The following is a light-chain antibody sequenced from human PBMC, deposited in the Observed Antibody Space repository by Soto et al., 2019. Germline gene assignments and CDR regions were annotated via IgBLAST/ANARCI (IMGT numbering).Light chain of an antibody. J-gene: IGKJ5*01. Sequence: DIQMTQSPSSLSASVGDRVTITCRASQSISNYLNWYQHQPGKAPKLLIHAASSLQSGVPSRFSGSGSGTDFTLTIDSLQPEDFATYYCQQSNSAPITFGQGTRLEIK. CDR1: QSISNY. V-gene: IGKV1-39*01. CDR3: QQSNSAPIT. CDR2: AAS.